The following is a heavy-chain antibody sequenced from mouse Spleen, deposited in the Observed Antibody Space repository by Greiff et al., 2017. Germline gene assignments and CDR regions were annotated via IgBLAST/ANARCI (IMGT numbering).Heavy chain of an antibody. J-gene: IGHJ1*01. CDR1: GFTFSSYT. CDR2: ISSGGSYT. Sequence: VQLKESGGGLVKPGGSLKLSCAASGFTFSSYTMSWVRQTPEKRLEWVATISSGGSYTYYPDSVKGRFTISRDNAKNTLYLQMSSLKSEDTAMYYCTRSRDWYFDVWGAGTTVTVSS. V-gene: IGHV5-6-4*01. CDR3: TRSRDWYFDV.